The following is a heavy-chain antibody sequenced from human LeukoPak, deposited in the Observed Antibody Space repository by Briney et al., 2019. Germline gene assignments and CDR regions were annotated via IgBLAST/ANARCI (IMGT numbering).Heavy chain of an antibody. V-gene: IGHV1-8*03. D-gene: IGHD3-22*01. Sequence: GASVKVSCKASGYTFTSYDINWVRQATGQGLEWMGWMNPNSGNTGYAQKFQGRVTITRNTSISTACMELSSLRSEDTAVYYCARVRSHYYDSSGYSDYWGQGTLVTVSS. CDR2: MNPNSGNT. CDR1: GYTFTSYD. CDR3: ARVRSHYYDSSGYSDY. J-gene: IGHJ4*02.